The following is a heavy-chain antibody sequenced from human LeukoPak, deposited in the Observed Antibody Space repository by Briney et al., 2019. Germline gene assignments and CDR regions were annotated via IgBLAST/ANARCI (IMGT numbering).Heavy chain of an antibody. Sequence: PGRSLRLSCAPSGFSLSSYAMHWVRQAPGKGLEWVAVISYDVCHKYYAESVKGRLTISRDNSNNTLYLQMNSLRAEDTAVYYCAELVRYSDLGAFYICGQGTMVTVSS. V-gene: IGHV3-30-3*01. CDR1: GFSLSSYA. D-gene: IGHD3-9*01. J-gene: IGHJ3*02. CDR2: ISYDVCHK. CDR3: AELVRYSDLGAFYI.